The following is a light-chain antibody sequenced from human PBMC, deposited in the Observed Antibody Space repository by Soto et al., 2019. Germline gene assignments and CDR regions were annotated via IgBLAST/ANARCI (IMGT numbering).Light chain of an antibody. CDR3: PQDKNWPPYT. Sequence: EIVMTQSPATLSVSPGERATLSCRASQSVSSNLAWYQQKPGQAPRLLLYGASTRATGIPARFSGSGSGTALTLTTIRLLSSDFAVYYCPQDKNWPPYTLGHGTKLEIK. CDR2: GAS. J-gene: IGKJ2*01. V-gene: IGKV3-15*01. CDR1: QSVSSN.